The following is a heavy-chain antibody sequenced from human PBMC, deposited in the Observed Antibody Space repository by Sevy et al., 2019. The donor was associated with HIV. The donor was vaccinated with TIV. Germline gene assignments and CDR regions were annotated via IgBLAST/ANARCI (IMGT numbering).Heavy chain of an antibody. J-gene: IGHJ4*02. CDR3: AHKSFFEAVAGHFDH. CDR2: IYWDDDK. Sequence: SGPTLVKPTQTPTLTCTFSGFSLSTSGVGVGWIRQPPGKALEWLALIYWDDDKRYSPSLKSRLTITKDTSKNQVVLTMTNMDPVDTATYYCAHKSFFEAVAGHFDHWGQGTLVTVSS. D-gene: IGHD3-3*02. CDR1: GFSLSTSGVG. V-gene: IGHV2-5*02.